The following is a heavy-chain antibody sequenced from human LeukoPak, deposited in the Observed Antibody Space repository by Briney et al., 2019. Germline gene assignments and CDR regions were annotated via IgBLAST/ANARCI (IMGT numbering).Heavy chain of an antibody. J-gene: IGHJ4*02. CDR2: ISGSGGST. V-gene: IGHV3-23*01. D-gene: IGHD2-15*01. CDR1: GFTFSSYA. Sequence: GGSLRLSCAASGFTFSSYAMSWVRQAPGKGLEWVSAISGSGGSTYYADSVKGRFTISRDSSKNTLYLQMNSLRAEDTAVYYCAKDSRRVVVAATSDYWGQGTLVTVSS. CDR3: AKDSRRVVVAATSDY.